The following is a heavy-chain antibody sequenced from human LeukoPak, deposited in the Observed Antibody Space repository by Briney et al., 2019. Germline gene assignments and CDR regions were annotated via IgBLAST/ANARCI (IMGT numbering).Heavy chain of an antibody. V-gene: IGHV3-11*01. CDR3: ARVGIPSYYDSGGYYRFYYYYYYMDV. J-gene: IGHJ6*03. Sequence: KPGGSLRLSCAASGFTFSDYYMSWIRQAPGKGLEWASYISSSGSTKKHADSVKGRFTISRDNAKNSLYLQMNSLRAEDTAVYYCARVGIPSYYDSGGYYRFYYYYYYMDVWGKGTTVTTSS. CDR1: GFTFSDYY. CDR2: ISSSGSTK. D-gene: IGHD3-22*01.